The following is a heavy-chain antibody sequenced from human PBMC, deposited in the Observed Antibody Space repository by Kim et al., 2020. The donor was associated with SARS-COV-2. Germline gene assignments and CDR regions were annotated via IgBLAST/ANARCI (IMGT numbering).Heavy chain of an antibody. V-gene: IGHV3-74*01. Sequence: GGSLRLSCAASGFTFSSHWMHWVRQAPGKGPVWVSRISYDRSVIEYAASVKGRFTISRDNAKSTLDLQMNSLRPEDTAVYYCARGIGGYGFDSWGQGVLVTVSS. D-gene: IGHD3-3*01. CDR2: ISYDRSVI. CDR3: ARGIGGYGFDS. CDR1: GFTFSSHW. J-gene: IGHJ4*01.